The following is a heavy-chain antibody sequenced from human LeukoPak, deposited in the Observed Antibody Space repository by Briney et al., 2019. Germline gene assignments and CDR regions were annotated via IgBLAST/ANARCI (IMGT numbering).Heavy chain of an antibody. Sequence: GGSLRLSCAASGFTFSSYGVHWVRQAPGKGLEWVAVISYDGSNKYYADSVKGRFTISRDNSKNTLYLQMNSLRAEDTAVYYCATLQEDIVVVVAAEPFDYWGQGTLVTVSS. V-gene: IGHV3-30*03. D-gene: IGHD2-15*01. CDR1: GFTFSSYG. J-gene: IGHJ4*02. CDR3: ATLQEDIVVVVAAEPFDY. CDR2: ISYDGSNK.